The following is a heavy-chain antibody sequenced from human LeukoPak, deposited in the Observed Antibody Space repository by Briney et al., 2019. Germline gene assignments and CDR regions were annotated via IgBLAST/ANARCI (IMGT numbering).Heavy chain of an antibody. CDR1: GYTFTSYD. Sequence: VSVKVSCKASGYTFTSYDINWVRQATGQGLEWMGWMNPNSGGINYAQKFQGRVTMTRDTSISTAYMELSRLRSDDTAVYYCARGYDFWSGYYFWEFDYWGQGTLVTVSS. V-gene: IGHV1-2*02. CDR3: ARGYDFWSGYYFWEFDY. J-gene: IGHJ4*02. CDR2: MNPNSGGI. D-gene: IGHD3-3*01.